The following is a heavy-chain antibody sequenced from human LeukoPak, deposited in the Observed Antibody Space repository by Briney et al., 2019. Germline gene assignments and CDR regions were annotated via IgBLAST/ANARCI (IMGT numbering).Heavy chain of an antibody. CDR1: GASINSHY. CDR2: VFNGGST. CDR3: ATRPAGTTWYGVFDY. Sequence: SETLSLTCSVSGASINSHYWSWIRQPLGKRLEWIGYVFNGGSTNYNPSLRSRVTMSLDTSRDQFFLRLSSVTAADTAIYHCATRPAGTTWYGVFDYWSQGTLVTVSS. D-gene: IGHD6-13*01. V-gene: IGHV4-59*11. J-gene: IGHJ4*02.